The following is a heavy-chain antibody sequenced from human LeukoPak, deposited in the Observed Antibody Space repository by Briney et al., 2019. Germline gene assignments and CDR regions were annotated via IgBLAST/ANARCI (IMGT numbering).Heavy chain of an antibody. D-gene: IGHD6-13*01. CDR1: GFXFSTYW. Sequence: GGSLRLSCAASGFXFSTYWIHWVRQAPGKGRVWVSSINGDGSSTIYADSVKGRFTISRDNAKNSLYLQMNSLRDEDTAVYYCARGLIAAAGHYWGQGTLVTVSS. J-gene: IGHJ4*02. CDR3: ARGLIAAAGHY. V-gene: IGHV3-74*01. CDR2: INGDGSST.